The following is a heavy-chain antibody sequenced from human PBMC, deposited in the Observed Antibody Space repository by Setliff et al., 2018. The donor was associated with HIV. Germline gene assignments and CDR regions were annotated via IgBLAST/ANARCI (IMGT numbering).Heavy chain of an antibody. CDR1: SDSIRFYY. V-gene: IGHV4-59*12. CDR2: VYYTGST. J-gene: IGHJ6*03. D-gene: IGHD6-13*01. Sequence: PSETLSLTCTVSSDSIRFYYWTWIRQPPGKGLEWIGNVYYTGSTNYNPSLKSRITMSVDTSKNQFSLKLSSVTATDTAVYYCAGDHGSSWRTYYYYYYMDVWGKGTTVTVSS. CDR3: AGDHGSSWRTYYYYYYMDV.